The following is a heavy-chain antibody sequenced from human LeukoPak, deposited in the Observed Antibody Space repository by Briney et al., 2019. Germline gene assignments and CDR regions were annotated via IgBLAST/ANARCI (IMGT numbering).Heavy chain of an antibody. V-gene: IGHV4-34*01. J-gene: IGHJ6*02. Sequence: PSETLSLTCAVYGGSFSGYYWSWIRQPPGKGLEWIGEINHSGSTNYNPSLRSRVTISVDTSKNQFSLKLSSVTAADTAVYYCARGSLNRGYSYGPPNYYYGIDVWGQGTTVTVSS. CDR3: ARGSLNRGYSYGPPNYYYGIDV. D-gene: IGHD5-18*01. CDR1: GGSFSGYY. CDR2: INHSGST.